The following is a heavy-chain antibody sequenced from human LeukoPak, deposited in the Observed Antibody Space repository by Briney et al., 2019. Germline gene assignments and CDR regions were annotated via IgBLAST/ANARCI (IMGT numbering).Heavy chain of an antibody. J-gene: IGHJ6*03. V-gene: IGHV3-48*03. CDR2: ISSSGATR. CDR1: GFTFSSYE. CDR3: AREVEVAATRYMDV. D-gene: IGHD2-15*01. Sequence: GGSLRLSCAASGFTFSSYEMNWVRQAPGKGLEWVSYISSSGATRYYADSVKGRFTMSRDNAKNSLYLLLNSLRAEDTAVYYCAREVEVAATRYMDVWGKGTTVTISS.